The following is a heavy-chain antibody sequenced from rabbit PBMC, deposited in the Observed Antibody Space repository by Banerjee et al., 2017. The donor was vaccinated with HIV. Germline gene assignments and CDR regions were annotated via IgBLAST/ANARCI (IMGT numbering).Heavy chain of an antibody. D-gene: IGHD6-1*01. CDR1: GFSFSSSYY. Sequence: QSLEESGGDLVKPGASLTLTCTASGFSFSSSYYMCWVRQAPGKGLEWIGCIYAGTYGSTYYASWVNGRFTISSHNAQNTLYLQLNSLTAADTATYFCARSNSYTYGYTGYAYASNLWGQGTLVTVS. V-gene: IGHV1S40*01. CDR2: IYAGTYGST. CDR3: ARSNSYTYGYTGYAYASNL. J-gene: IGHJ4*01.